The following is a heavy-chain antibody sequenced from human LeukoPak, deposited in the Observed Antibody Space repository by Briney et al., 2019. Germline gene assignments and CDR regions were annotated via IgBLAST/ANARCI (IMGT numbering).Heavy chain of an antibody. J-gene: IGHJ4*02. CDR2: IKQDGNEK. CDR3: ARDGAFRIYDY. CDR1: GFTFSSYW. V-gene: IGHV3-7*01. D-gene: IGHD3-3*02. Sequence: PGGSLRLSCAASGFTFSSYWMTWVRQAPGKGLEWVASIKQDGNEKYNVDSVKGRFTISRDNARNSMYLQMSSLGADDRAVYYCARDGAFRIYDYWGQGTLVTVSS.